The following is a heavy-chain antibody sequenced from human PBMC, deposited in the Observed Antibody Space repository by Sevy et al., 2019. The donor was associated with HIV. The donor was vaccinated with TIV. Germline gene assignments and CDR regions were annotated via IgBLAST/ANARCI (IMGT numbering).Heavy chain of an antibody. CDR3: ARGCGASAGTNYGLDV. J-gene: IGHJ6*02. CDR1: GDSISTYY. V-gene: IGHV4-59*01. Sequence: SETLSLTCTVSGDSISTYYWSWIRQPPGKGLEWIGYIYYTGSTNYNPSLKIRVSISVDTSKNQFSLKLTSVTAADTAVYFCARGCGASAGTNYGLDVWGQGTTVTVSS. D-gene: IGHD6-13*01. CDR2: IYYTGST.